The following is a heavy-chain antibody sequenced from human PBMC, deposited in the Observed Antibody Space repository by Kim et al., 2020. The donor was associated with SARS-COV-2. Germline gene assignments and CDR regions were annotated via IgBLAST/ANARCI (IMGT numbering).Heavy chain of an antibody. CDR3: ARNPVTTALYFDY. J-gene: IGHJ4*02. V-gene: IGHV3-72*01. D-gene: IGHD4-17*01. CDR2: IRNKANSYTT. Sequence: GGSLRLSCAASGFTFSDYYMDWVRQAPGKGLEWVGRIRNKANSYTTEYAASVKGRFTISRDESKNSLYLQMNSLKTEDTAVYYCARNPVTTALYFDYWGQGTLVTVFS. CDR1: GFTFSDYY.